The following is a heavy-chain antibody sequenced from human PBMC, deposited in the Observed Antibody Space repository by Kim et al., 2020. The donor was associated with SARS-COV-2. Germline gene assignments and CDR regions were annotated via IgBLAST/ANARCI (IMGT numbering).Heavy chain of an antibody. CDR2: ISGNNRTP. CDR1: DHIFRRYG. CDR3: ALIDELYYNYFHMDV. D-gene: IGHD3-10*01. Sequence: ASVKVSCKAPDHIFRRYGISWVRQAPGQGLEWMGWISGNNRTPRYAENVQGRVILTTDTSTSTAYMELRSLTSDDSAVYYCALIDELYYNYFHMDVWGKG. J-gene: IGHJ6*03. V-gene: IGHV1-18*01.